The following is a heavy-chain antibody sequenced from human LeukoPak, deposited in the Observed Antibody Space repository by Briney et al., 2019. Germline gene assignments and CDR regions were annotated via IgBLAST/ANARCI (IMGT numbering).Heavy chain of an antibody. J-gene: IGHJ6*03. CDR2: ISGSGGST. D-gene: IGHD4-11*01. Sequence: GGSLRLSCAASGFTFSSYAMSWVRQAPGKGLEWVSAISGSGGSTYYADSVKGRFTISRDNSKNTLYLQMNSLRAEDTAVYYCAREGYSKETIYYYYYYMDVWGKGTTVTVSS. CDR3: AREGYSKETIYYYYYYMDV. CDR1: GFTFSSYA. V-gene: IGHV3-23*01.